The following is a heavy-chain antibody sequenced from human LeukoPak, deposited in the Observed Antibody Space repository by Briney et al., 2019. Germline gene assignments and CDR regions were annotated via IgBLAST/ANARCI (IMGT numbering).Heavy chain of an antibody. CDR2: IRYDGSNK. J-gene: IGHJ3*02. D-gene: IGHD2-15*01. CDR3: AKEGCSGGSCYHDAFDI. V-gene: IGHV3-30*02. Sequence: GGSLRLSCAASGFTFSSYGMHWVRQAPGKGLEWVAFIRYDGSNKYYADSVKGRFTISRDNSKNTLYLQMNSLRAEDTAVYYCAKEGCSGGSCYHDAFDIWGQGTMVTASS. CDR1: GFTFSSYG.